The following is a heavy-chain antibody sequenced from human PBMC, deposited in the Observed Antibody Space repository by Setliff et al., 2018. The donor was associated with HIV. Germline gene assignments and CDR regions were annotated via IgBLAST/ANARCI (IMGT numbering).Heavy chain of an antibody. CDR2: IYYSGST. D-gene: IGHD2-15*01. CDR1: GGSISSYY. V-gene: IGHV4-59*08. Sequence: SETLSLTCTVSGGSISSYYWSWIRQPPGKGLEWIGYIYYSGSTNYNPSLKSRVTISIDTSKNQFSLKLSSVTASDTAVYYCARQELDIVVVAAASRSAFDLWGQGTMVTVSS. J-gene: IGHJ3*01. CDR3: ARQELDIVVVAAASRSAFDL.